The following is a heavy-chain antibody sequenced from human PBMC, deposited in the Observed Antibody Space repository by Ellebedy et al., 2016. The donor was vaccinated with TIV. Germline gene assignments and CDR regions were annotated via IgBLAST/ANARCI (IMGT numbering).Heavy chain of an antibody. CDR2: IDWDDDK. CDR3: AHDRGLGRKFDY. D-gene: IGHD1-14*01. J-gene: IGHJ4*02. Sequence: SGPTLVKPTQTLTLTCTFSGFSLSTRGMCVSWIRQPPGRALEWLALIDWDDDKCYSTSLKTRLTISKDTSKNQVVLTMTNMDPVDTATYYCAHDRGLGRKFDYWGQGTLVTVSS. V-gene: IGHV2-70*12. CDR1: GFSLSTRGMC.